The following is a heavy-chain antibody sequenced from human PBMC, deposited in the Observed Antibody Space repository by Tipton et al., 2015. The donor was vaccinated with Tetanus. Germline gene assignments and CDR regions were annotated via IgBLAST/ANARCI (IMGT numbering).Heavy chain of an antibody. J-gene: IGHJ4*02. Sequence: LRLSCAVSGASISSIYYWTWIRQPPGKEPEWVGYVYHSGATDYHPSLKSRLAISADTSKNQFSLNLRSVITAGTAVYYCARANNDYPKKGPFDYWGQGILVTVSS. CDR2: VYHSGAT. D-gene: IGHD3-16*01. CDR1: GASISSIYY. V-gene: IGHV4-61*01. CDR3: ARANNDYPKKGPFDY.